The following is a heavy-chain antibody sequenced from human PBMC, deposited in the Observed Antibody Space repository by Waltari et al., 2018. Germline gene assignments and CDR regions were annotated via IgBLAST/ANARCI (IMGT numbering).Heavy chain of an antibody. CDR2: IYYSGST. J-gene: IGHJ4*02. V-gene: IGHV4-59*01. CDR3: ASMLTGYYID. Sequence: QAQLQASGPGLVKPSETLSLPFTLSGVSISDYSWSWMRQPPGKGLDWIGYIYYSGSTNYNPSLKSRVTISVDTSKNQFSLKLSSVTAADTAVYYCASMLTGYYIDWGQGTLVTVSS. D-gene: IGHD3-9*01. CDR1: GVSISDYS.